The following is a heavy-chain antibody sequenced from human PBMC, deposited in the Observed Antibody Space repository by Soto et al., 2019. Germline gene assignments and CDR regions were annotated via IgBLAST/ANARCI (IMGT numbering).Heavy chain of an antibody. J-gene: IGHJ4*02. CDR1: GFTFTTQA. CDR2: MSGSGGYT. Sequence: EVQLLESGGGLVQPGGSLRLSCAASGFTFTTQAMSWVRQAPGKGLEWVSAMSGSGGYTYYADSVKGRFTISRDNSKNTLYLQMSSRRVDDTAVYYCATISCRSTTKCYVVSGAGSYSDNWGQGTLVIVSS. D-gene: IGHD2-2*01. V-gene: IGHV3-23*01. CDR3: ATISCRSTTKCYVVSGAGSYSDN.